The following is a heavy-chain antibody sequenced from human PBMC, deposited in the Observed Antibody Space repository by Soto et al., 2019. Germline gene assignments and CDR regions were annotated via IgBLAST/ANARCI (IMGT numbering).Heavy chain of an antibody. V-gene: IGHV4-4*03. J-gene: IGHJ5*02. D-gene: IGHD2-8*02. CDR1: GASIGSGGW. CDR3: ARHEGWTGPDQ. CDR2: IFHDGNT. Sequence: PETLSLTCAVSGASIGSGGWWSWVRQPPGKGLEWIAEIFHDGNTNYSPSLKSRVTISVDKSQNQFSLNVYSVTAADTAVYYCARHEGWTGPDQWGQGTLVTVSS.